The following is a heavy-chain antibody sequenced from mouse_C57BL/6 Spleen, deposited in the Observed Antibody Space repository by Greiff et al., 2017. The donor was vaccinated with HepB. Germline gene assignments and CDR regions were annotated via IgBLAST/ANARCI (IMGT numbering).Heavy chain of an antibody. J-gene: IGHJ2*01. CDR1: GYTFTSYW. CDR3: AREGLNKGYFDY. Sequence: QVQLKQPGAELVRPGSSVKLSCKASGYTFTSYWMDWVKQRPGQGLEWIGNIYPSDSETHYNQKFKDKATLTVDKSSSTAYMQLSSLTSEDSAVYYCAREGLNKGYFDYWGQGTTLTVSS. CDR2: IYPSDSET. D-gene: IGHD3-1*01. V-gene: IGHV1-61*01.